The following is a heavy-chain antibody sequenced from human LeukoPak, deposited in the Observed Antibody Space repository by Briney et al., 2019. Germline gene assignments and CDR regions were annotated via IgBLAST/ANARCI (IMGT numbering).Heavy chain of an antibody. CDR2: IYYSGRT. Sequence: PSETLSLTCTVSGGSISSYYWSWLRQPPGKGLEWIGYIYYSGRTNYNPPLKSRVPISVDTSKNQFSLKLSSVTAADTAVYYCARGVSYYDSSGYYNEYFQHWGQGTLVTVSS. D-gene: IGHD3-22*01. V-gene: IGHV4-59*08. CDR3: ARGVSYYDSSGYYNEYFQH. CDR1: GGSISSYY. J-gene: IGHJ1*01.